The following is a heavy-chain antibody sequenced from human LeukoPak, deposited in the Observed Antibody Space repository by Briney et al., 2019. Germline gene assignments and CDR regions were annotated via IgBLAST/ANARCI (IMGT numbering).Heavy chain of an antibody. Sequence: PETLSLTCTVSGGSISSYYWSWIRQPPGKGLEWIGYIYYSGSTNYNPSLKGRVTVSVDTSKNQFSLKLSSVTAADTAVYYCARGPSGWYSDYWGQGTLVTVSS. CDR2: IYYSGST. D-gene: IGHD6-19*01. CDR1: GGSISSYY. V-gene: IGHV4-59*01. CDR3: ARGPSGWYSDY. J-gene: IGHJ4*02.